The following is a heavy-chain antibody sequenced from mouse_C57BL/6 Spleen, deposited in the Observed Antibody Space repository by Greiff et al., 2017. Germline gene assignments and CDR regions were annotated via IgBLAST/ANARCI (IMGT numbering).Heavy chain of an antibody. V-gene: IGHV5-17*01. D-gene: IGHD1-1*01. CDR2: ISSGSSTI. Sequence: DVMLVESGGGLVKPGGSLKLSCAASGFTFSDYGMHWVRQAPEKGLEWVAYISSGSSTISYADTVKGRFTISRDNAKTTLFLQMTSLRSEDTAMYYCARDYYGSSQVPFGYWGQGTTLPVSS. CDR3: ARDYYGSSQVPFGY. CDR1: GFTFSDYG. J-gene: IGHJ2*01.